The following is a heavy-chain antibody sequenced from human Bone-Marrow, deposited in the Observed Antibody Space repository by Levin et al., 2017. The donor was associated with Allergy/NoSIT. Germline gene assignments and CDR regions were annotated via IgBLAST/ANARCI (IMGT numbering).Heavy chain of an antibody. Sequence: PGESLKISCAASGFTFSLYAMHWVRQAPGKGLEWVAVTSYDGNHKYYADSVKGRFTISRDNSESTMYLQISRLSPEDTATYFCVRDHGCSGYEVIGAYWGQGTLVTVSS. V-gene: IGHV3-30-3*01. CDR2: TSYDGNHK. J-gene: IGHJ1*01. CDR1: GFTFSLYA. D-gene: IGHD5-12*01. CDR3: VRDHGCSGYEVIGAY.